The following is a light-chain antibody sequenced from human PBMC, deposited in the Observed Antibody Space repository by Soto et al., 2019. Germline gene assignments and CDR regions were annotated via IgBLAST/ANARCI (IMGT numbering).Light chain of an antibody. Sequence: ENVLTQSPGTLSLSPGERATLSCRASQSVRTNDLAWDQQKPGQAPRLLVYGASNRVPGIPDRFSGSGSGTDFTLTISRLEPEDFVVDYCLQYGSAYTFGQGTKVDI. CDR2: GAS. CDR3: LQYGSAYT. CDR1: QSVRTND. J-gene: IGKJ2*01. V-gene: IGKV3-20*01.